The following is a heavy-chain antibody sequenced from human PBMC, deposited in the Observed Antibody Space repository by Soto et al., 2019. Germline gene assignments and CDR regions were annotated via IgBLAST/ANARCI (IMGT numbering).Heavy chain of an antibody. Sequence: GGSLRLSCAASGFTFSDHYMDWVRQAPGKGLEWVGRTRNKANSYTTEYAASVKGRFTISRDDSKNSLYLQMNSLKTEDTAVYYCARVRYNWNYGDWPYYYYMDVWGKGTTVTVSS. CDR3: ARVRYNWNYGDWPYYYYMDV. V-gene: IGHV3-72*01. D-gene: IGHD1-7*01. CDR1: GFTFSDHY. CDR2: TRNKANSYTT. J-gene: IGHJ6*03.